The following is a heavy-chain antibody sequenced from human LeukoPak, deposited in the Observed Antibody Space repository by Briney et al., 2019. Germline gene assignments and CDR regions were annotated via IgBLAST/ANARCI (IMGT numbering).Heavy chain of an antibody. CDR1: GFPFSDFS. D-gene: IGHD2-8*01. Sequence: GSLRLSCATSGFPFSDFSMSWVRQAPGKGLEWISTTNSGGTSTYYAESVRGRFTISRDNSKNTQYLQMSSLRVEDTAVYYCAKQSYARSLGEGGPGTLVSVSS. V-gene: IGHV3-23*01. CDR2: TNSGGTST. CDR3: AKQSYARSLGE. J-gene: IGHJ4*02.